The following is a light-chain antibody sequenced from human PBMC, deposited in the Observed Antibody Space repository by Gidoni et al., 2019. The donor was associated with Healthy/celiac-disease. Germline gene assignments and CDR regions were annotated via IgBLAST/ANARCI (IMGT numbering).Light chain of an antibody. CDR2: AAS. J-gene: IGKJ4*01. CDR1: QGISSY. V-gene: IGKV1-8*01. CDR3: QQYYSYPHT. Sequence: AIRMTQSPSSLSASTGDRVTITCRASQGISSYLAWYQQKPGKAPKLLIYAASTLQSGVPSRFSGSGSGTDFTLTISRLQSEDFATYYCQQYYSYPHTFGGGTKVEIK.